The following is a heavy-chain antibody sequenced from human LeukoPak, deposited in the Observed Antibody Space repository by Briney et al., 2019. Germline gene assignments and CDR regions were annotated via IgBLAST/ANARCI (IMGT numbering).Heavy chain of an antibody. J-gene: IGHJ5*02. Sequence: ASAKVSCKASGYTFTSYDINWVRQATGQGLEWMGWMNPNSGNTGYAQKFQGRVTMTRNTSISTAYMELSSLRAEDTAVYYCAKYLDIVVVVAAKFNWFDPWGQGTLVTVSS. CDR1: GYTFTSYD. D-gene: IGHD2-15*01. CDR2: MNPNSGNT. V-gene: IGHV1-8*01. CDR3: AKYLDIVVVVAAKFNWFDP.